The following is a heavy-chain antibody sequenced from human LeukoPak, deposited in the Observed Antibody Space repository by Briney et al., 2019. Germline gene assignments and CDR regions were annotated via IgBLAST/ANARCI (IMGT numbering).Heavy chain of an antibody. D-gene: IGHD6-13*01. CDR3: ARDGSSWYRVDYFDY. V-gene: IGHV3-53*01. CDR2: IYSGGST. CDR1: GFTVSSNY. J-gene: IGHJ4*02. Sequence: GGSLRLSCAASGFTVSSNYMSWVRQAPGKGLEWVSVIYSGGSTYYADSVKGRFTISRDNSKNTLYLQMNSLRAEDTAVYYCARDGSSWYRVDYFDYWGQGTLVTVSS.